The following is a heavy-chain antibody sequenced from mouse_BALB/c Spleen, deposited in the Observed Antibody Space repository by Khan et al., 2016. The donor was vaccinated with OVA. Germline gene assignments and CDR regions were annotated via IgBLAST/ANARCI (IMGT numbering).Heavy chain of an antibody. CDR3: VREWAYHRSDGWFAY. D-gene: IGHD2-14*01. V-gene: IGHV1-4*01. J-gene: IGHJ3*01. Sequence: VQLQQSGAELARPGASLKMSCKASGYTFTSYTIHWVRQRPGLTLEWIGHINPSNDYTNYNQKFKDKATLIVDKSSSTAYMQLSSLTSEDSAVYYCVREWAYHRSDGWFAYWGQGTLVTVSA. CDR1: GYTFTSYT. CDR2: INPSNDYT.